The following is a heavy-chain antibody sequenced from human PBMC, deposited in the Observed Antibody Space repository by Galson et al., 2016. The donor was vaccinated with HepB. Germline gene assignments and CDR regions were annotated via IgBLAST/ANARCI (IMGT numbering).Heavy chain of an antibody. CDR2: TKPDGSEK. Sequence: SLRLSCAASGFTFSTFWMAWVRQAPGKGLEWVANTKPDGSEKYYVDSVEGRFTISRDNAKRSLYLQMNSLRTEDTAFYYCAKGVRRSDIRGWGYYFDSWGQGILVTVSS. V-gene: IGHV3-7*03. CDR3: AKGVRRSDIRGWGYYFDS. CDR1: GFTFSTFW. D-gene: IGHD3-22*01. J-gene: IGHJ4*02.